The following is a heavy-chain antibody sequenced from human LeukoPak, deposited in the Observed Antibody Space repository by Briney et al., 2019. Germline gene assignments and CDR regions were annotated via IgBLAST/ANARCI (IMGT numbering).Heavy chain of an antibody. CDR2: VNPSGDST. Sequence: ASVKVSCKASGYTFSNYNIHWLRQAPGQGLEGMGIVNPSGDSTNYAQNFQGRVTITADESTSTAYMELSSLRSEDTAVYYCARTIVGAYYYYYMDVWGKGTTVTISS. V-gene: IGHV1-46*01. J-gene: IGHJ6*03. CDR3: ARTIVGAYYYYYMDV. CDR1: GYTFSNYN. D-gene: IGHD1-26*01.